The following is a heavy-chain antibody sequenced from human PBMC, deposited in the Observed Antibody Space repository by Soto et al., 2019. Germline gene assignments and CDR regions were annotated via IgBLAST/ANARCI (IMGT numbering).Heavy chain of an antibody. V-gene: IGHV3-23*01. CDR2: ISGNGDSA. Sequence: GGSLRLSCAASGFTFSSYAMSWVRQAPGKGLEWVSGISGNGDSAYYADSVKGRFTISRDNAKDTLYLQMNSLRAEDTAISYCTRGTPHYDSDTTVYPNWFDRWGEGTLVTVCS. J-gene: IGHJ5*02. D-gene: IGHD3-10*01. CDR1: GFTFSSYA. CDR3: TRGTPHYDSDTTVYPNWFDR.